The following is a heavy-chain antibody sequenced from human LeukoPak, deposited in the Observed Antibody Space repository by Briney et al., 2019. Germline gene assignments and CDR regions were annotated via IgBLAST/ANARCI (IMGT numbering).Heavy chain of an antibody. J-gene: IGHJ4*02. V-gene: IGHV3-23*01. CDR3: AKLFFNFSFAY. D-gene: IGHD3-3*01. CDR1: GFTFSSYA. CDR2: ISGSGGST. Sequence: GGYLRLSCAASGFTFSSYAMSWVRQAPGKGLEWVSAISGSGGSTYYADSVKGRFTISRDNSKNTLYLQMNSLRAEDTAVYYCAKLFFNFSFAYWGQGTLVTVSS.